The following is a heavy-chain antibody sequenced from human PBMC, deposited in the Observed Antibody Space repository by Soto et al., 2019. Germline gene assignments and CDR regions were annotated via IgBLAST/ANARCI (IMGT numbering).Heavy chain of an antibody. D-gene: IGHD6-19*01. J-gene: IGHJ4*02. V-gene: IGHV1-18*01. CDR1: GYTFTSYG. Sequence: VKDSCKASGYTFTSYGISWMRQAPGQGLEWMGWISAYNGNTNYAQKLQGRVTMTTDTSTSTAYMELRSLRSDDTAVYYCARTEEQWLVPHFDYWGQGTLVTVSS. CDR3: ARTEEQWLVPHFDY. CDR2: ISAYNGNT.